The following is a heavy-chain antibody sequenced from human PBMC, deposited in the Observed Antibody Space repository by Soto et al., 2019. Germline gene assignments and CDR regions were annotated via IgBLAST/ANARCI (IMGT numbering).Heavy chain of an antibody. Sequence: VASVKVSCKASGYTFTDYYMHWVRQDPRQALEWMGGINRNSGGTNYAHKFQDRVTMSRVTIIGTAYMELSSLRSDDTALYYCAKDPNIVVGAAGTEGMDVWGQGTTVTVSS. V-gene: IGHV1-2*02. D-gene: IGHD2-2*01. CDR3: AKDPNIVVGAAGTEGMDV. CDR2: INRNSGGT. CDR1: GYTFTDYY. J-gene: IGHJ6*02.